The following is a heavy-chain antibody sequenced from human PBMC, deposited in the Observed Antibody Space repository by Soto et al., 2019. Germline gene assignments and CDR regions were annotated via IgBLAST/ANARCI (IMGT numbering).Heavy chain of an antibody. V-gene: IGHV3-73*01. CDR2: IRSKANSYAT. CDR3: TRLAQWLVPSYYYYYYGMDV. D-gene: IGHD6-19*01. J-gene: IGHJ6*02. Sequence: GGSLRLSCAASGFTFSGSAMHWVRQASGKGLEWVGRIRSKANSYATAYAASVKGRFTISRDDSKNTAYLQMNSLKTEDTAVYYYTRLAQWLVPSYYYYYYGMDVWGQGTTVTVSS. CDR1: GFTFSGSA.